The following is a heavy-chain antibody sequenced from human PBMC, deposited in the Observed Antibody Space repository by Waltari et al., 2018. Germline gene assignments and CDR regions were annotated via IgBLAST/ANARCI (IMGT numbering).Heavy chain of an antibody. CDR3: ARDPPLGLGAFDI. J-gene: IGHJ3*02. CDR2: VYHTGST. V-gene: IGHV4-4*02. D-gene: IGHD7-27*01. CDR1: DGSVSTTNW. Sequence: QVRLQESGPGLVKPSGTLSLTCTVSDGSVSTTNWWSWVRQPPGKGLQWIAEVYHTGSTYFNPSLESRVTISLDKSKNQVFLNLTSVTVADTAVYYCARDPPLGLGAFDIWGQGTMVTVSS.